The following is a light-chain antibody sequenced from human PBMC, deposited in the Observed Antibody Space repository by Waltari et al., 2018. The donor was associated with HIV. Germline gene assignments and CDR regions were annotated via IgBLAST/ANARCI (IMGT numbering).Light chain of an antibody. V-gene: IGKV1-27*01. Sequence: DFQMTQSPSSLSASVGDRVTITCRASQGISNYVAWYQHKVRQPPKLLIYAASPLKSGVPSRFSATGSGTDFTLTISSLQPEDVATYYCQKYNGAPFTFGPGTKVEIK. CDR2: AAS. J-gene: IGKJ3*01. CDR1: QGISNY. CDR3: QKYNGAPFT.